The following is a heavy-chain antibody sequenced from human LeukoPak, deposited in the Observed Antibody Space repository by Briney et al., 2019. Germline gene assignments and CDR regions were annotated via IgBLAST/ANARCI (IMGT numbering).Heavy chain of an antibody. J-gene: IGHJ3*02. D-gene: IGHD6-19*01. Sequence: GASVKVSCKASGYTFTSYYMHWVRQAPGQGLEWMGWINTNTGNPTYAQGFTGRFVFSLDTSVSTAYLQISSLKAEDTAVYYCARARSGWTSDAFDIWGQGTMVTVSS. CDR1: GYTFTSYY. V-gene: IGHV7-4-1*02. CDR2: INTNTGNP. CDR3: ARARSGWTSDAFDI.